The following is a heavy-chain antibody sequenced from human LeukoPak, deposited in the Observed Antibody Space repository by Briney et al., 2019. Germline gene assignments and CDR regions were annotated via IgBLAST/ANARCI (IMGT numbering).Heavy chain of an antibody. J-gene: IGHJ4*02. CDR2: IYYSGST. CDR1: GGSISSYY. CDR3: ARSHPTGGLTVDY. V-gene: IGHV4-59*01. D-gene: IGHD3-16*01. Sequence: SETLSLTCTVSGGSISSYYGSWIRQPPGKGLEWIGYIYYSGSTNYNPSLKSRVTISVDTSKNQFSLKLSSVTAADTAVYYCARSHPTGGLTVDYWGQGTLVTVSP.